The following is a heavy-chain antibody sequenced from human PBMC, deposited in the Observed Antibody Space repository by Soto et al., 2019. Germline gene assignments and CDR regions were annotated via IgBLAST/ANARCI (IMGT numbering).Heavy chain of an antibody. D-gene: IGHD5-18*01. CDR3: ARDRAPYRSWLRVLYSYGPGPPDEDYSTGYYYYGMAV. CDR2: ISAYNGNT. V-gene: IGHV1-18*04. J-gene: IGHJ6*04. CDR1: GYTFTNYG. Sequence: QVQLVQSGAEVKKPGASVKVSCKASGYTFTNYGISWVRQAPGQGLEWMGWISAYNGNTNYAQKLQGRGTMTTATSTRTAYMELGSLKTADTAVYYCARDRAPYRSWLRVLYSYGPGPPDEDYSTGYYYYGMAVWGKGTTVTVSS.